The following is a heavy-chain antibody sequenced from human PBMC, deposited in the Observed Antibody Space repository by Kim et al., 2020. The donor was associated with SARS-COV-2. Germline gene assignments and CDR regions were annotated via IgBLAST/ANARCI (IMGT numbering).Heavy chain of an antibody. J-gene: IGHJ4*02. D-gene: IGHD4-17*01. Sequence: RFTISRDNSKNTLYLQMNSLRGEDTAVYYCATETVYGDPLSALSVYYFDYWGQGTLVTVSS. V-gene: IGHV3-30*02. CDR3: ATETVYGDPLSALSVYYFDY.